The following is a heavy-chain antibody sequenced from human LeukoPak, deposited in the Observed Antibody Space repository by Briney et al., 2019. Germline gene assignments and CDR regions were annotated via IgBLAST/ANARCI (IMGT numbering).Heavy chain of an antibody. CDR3: AGQTYQLLLFGELFPEYFQH. Sequence: NPSETLSLTCTVSGGSISSYYWSWIRQPPGKGLEWIGYIYYSGSTNYNPSLKSRVTISVDTSKNQFSLKLSSVTAAGTAVYYCAGQTYQLLLFGELFPEYFQHWGQGTLVTVSS. CDR2: IYYSGST. CDR1: GGSISSYY. V-gene: IGHV4-59*08. D-gene: IGHD3-10*01. J-gene: IGHJ1*01.